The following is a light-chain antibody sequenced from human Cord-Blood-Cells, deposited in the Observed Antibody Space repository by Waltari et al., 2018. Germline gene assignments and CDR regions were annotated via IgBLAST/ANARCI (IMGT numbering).Light chain of an antibody. CDR1: SSYVGGYNF. CDR2: EVS. J-gene: IGLJ1*01. V-gene: IGLV2-8*01. Sequence: QSALPQPPSASGSPGQSVTTSSPGTSSYVGGYNFFPWYQQHPGKAPKLMIYEVSKRPSGVPDRFSGSKSGNTASLTVSGLQAEDEADYYCSSYAGSNNYVFGTGTKVTVL. CDR3: SSYAGSNNYV.